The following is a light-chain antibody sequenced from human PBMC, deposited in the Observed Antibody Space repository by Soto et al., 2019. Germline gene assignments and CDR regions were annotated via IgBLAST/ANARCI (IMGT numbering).Light chain of an antibody. V-gene: IGLV2-18*02. J-gene: IGLJ7*01. CDR1: RSAIGSFNR. Sequence: QSALTQPPSVSGSPGQSVTISCTGTRSAIGSFNRVSWYQQPTGTAPKLIIFEVTNRPSGVPHRFSGSKSGNTASLTFSGFQAEDEGDYYCSSYTTPNTVVFGGGTQLTFL. CDR3: SSYTTPNTVV. CDR2: EVT.